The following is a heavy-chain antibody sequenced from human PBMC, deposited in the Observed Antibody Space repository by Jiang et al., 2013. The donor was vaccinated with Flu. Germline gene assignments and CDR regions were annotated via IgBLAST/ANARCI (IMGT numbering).Heavy chain of an antibody. CDR1: ENAFTDYW. J-gene: IGHJ3*01. D-gene: IGHD3-22*01. CDR2: IYPDDSDT. CDR3: VRPHYYNTLYDAFDV. Sequence: QLVESGPEVKKPGESLKISCEASENAFTDYWIGWVRQVPGKGLEWMGIIYPDDSDTRYSPSFEGQVTISADKSTSTVYLQWGSLKASDTAMYFCVRPHYYNTLYDAFDVWGQGTLVTVSS. V-gene: IGHV5-51*01.